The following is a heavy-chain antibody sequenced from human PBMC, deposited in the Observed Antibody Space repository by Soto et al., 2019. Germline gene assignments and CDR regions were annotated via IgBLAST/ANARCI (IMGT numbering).Heavy chain of an antibody. CDR1: GYGFTPYG. CDR2: ISAHNGNT. V-gene: IGHV1-18*01. D-gene: IGHD1-1*01. CDR3: ARGRYGDY. Sequence: QVHLVQSGAEVKKPGASVKVSCKGSGYGFTPYGITRVRQAPGQGLEWMAWISAHNGNTNYAQKLQGRVTVTRDTCTRTAYMELRSLRSDDTAVYYCARGRYGDYWGQGALVTVSS. J-gene: IGHJ4*02.